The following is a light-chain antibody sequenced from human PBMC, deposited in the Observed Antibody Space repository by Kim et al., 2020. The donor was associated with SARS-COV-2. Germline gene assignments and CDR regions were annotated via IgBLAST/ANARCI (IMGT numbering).Light chain of an antibody. CDR3: QQHSDWLIT. Sequence: LSPGEKATLSCGANDGGKESLAWYRQKPGQAPRLLIYDASIRAAGTPARFSGSGSGTDFTLTISSLEPEDFAVYYCQQHSDWLITFGGGTKVDIK. J-gene: IGKJ4*01. CDR2: DAS. V-gene: IGKV3-11*01. CDR1: DGGKES.